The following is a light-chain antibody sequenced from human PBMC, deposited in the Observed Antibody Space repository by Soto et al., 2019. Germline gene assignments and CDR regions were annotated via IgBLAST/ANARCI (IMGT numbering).Light chain of an antibody. CDR2: GIS. Sequence: EIVLTQSPGTLSLSPGDRATLSCRASQNVWSNFLAWYQQKPGQAPRLLISGISRRATGIPARFSGGGSGTDFTLTISRLEAEEFAVYYGQQYGGSPTTFGGGTKVEIK. CDR1: QNVWSNF. J-gene: IGKJ4*01. CDR3: QQYGGSPTT. V-gene: IGKV3-20*01.